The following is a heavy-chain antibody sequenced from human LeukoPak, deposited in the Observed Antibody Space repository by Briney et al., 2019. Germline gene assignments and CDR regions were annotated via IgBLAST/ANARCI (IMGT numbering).Heavy chain of an antibody. V-gene: IGHV3-21*01. D-gene: IGHD5-12*01. CDR2: ISSSSSYI. J-gene: IGHJ4*02. CDR1: GFTFSSYS. CDR3: ARDFTSYDDFDY. Sequence: GGSLRLSCAASGFTFSSYSMNWVRQAPGKGLEWVSSISSSSSYIYYADSVKGRFTISRDNAKNSLYPQMNSLRAEDTAVYYCARDFTSYDDFDYWGQGTLVTVSS.